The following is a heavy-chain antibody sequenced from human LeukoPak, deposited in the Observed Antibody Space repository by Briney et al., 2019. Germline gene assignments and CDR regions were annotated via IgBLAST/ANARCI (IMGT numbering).Heavy chain of an antibody. D-gene: IGHD1-14*01. Sequence: GGSLRLSCAASGFTFSSYGMSWVRQAPGKGLEWVSSISGTGDSRYYADSVKGRFTISRDNSKNTLYLQINSLRAEDTAIYYCAKPARTDYADYWGQGTLVTVSS. J-gene: IGHJ4*02. V-gene: IGHV3-23*01. CDR2: ISGTGDSR. CDR1: GFTFSSYG. CDR3: AKPARTDYADY.